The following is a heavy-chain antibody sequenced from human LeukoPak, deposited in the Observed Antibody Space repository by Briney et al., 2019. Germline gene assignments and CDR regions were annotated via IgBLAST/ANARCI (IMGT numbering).Heavy chain of an antibody. CDR3: ARAGYDYVWGTEPGFFDY. D-gene: IGHD3-16*01. Sequence: PSETLSLTCTVSGGSIRSSSYYWGWIRQPPGKGLEWIGSIYYSGSTYYNPSLKSRVTISVDTSKNQFSLKLSSVTAADTAAYYCARAGYDYVWGTEPGFFDYWGQGTLVTVSS. CDR2: IYYSGST. CDR1: GGSIRSSSYY. V-gene: IGHV4-39*07. J-gene: IGHJ4*02.